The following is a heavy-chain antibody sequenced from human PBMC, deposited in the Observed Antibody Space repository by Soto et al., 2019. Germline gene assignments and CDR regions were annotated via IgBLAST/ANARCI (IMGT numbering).Heavy chain of an antibody. CDR2: IYYSGST. D-gene: IGHD3-22*01. CDR3: AREGYSSGYYYYYGMDV. CDR1: GGSISRDD. V-gene: IGHV4-59*01. J-gene: IGHJ6*02. Sequence: SGTLSLTCTVPGGSISRDDWSWIRQPPGKGLEWIGYIYYSGSTNYNPSLKSRVTISVDTSKNQCSLKLSSVTAADTAVYYCAREGYSSGYYYYYGMDVWGQGTTVTVS.